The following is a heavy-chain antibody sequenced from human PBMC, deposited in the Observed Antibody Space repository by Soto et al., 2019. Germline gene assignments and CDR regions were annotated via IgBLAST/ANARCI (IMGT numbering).Heavy chain of an antibody. V-gene: IGHV3-72*01. D-gene: IGHD4-17*01. CDR3: AREFMTTVTYFDY. Sequence: GGSLRLSCAASGFTFSDHYMDWVRQAPGKGLEWVGRTRNKANSFTTEYAASVKGRFTIFRDDSKNSLYLRMSSLKTEDTAMYYCAREFMTTVTYFDYWGQGTLVTVSS. CDR1: GFTFSDHY. CDR2: TRNKANSFTT. J-gene: IGHJ4*02.